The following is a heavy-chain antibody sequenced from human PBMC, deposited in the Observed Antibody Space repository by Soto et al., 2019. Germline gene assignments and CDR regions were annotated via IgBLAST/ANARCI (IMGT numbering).Heavy chain of an antibody. CDR3: ARAVTYDYYGMDV. CDR2: IFYSGTT. CDR1: GGSISSGVHY. Sequence: QVQLQESGPGLVKPSQTLSLTCTVSGGSISSGVHYWTWIRQHPGKGLEWIGYIFYSGTTYYNPSLKSRVNISVDTTKNHFSLRLNSVTAADTAVYYCARAVTYDYYGMDVWGQGTTVTVSS. J-gene: IGHJ6*02. V-gene: IGHV4-31*03. D-gene: IGHD4-4*01.